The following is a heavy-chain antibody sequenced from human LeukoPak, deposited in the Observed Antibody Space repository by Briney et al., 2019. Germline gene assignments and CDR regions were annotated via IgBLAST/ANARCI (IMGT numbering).Heavy chain of an antibody. CDR2: VSGNGGRT. Sequence: GGSLRLSCAASGFTFSSYAMSWVRQAPGKGLEWVSVVSGNGGRTYYADSVKGRFTISRDNSKNTLYLQMNSLRAEDTAVYYCAKVRDLDTVLGRFDNWGQGTLVTVSS. V-gene: IGHV3-23*01. CDR3: AKVRDLDTVLGRFDN. D-gene: IGHD5-18*01. CDR1: GFTFSSYA. J-gene: IGHJ5*02.